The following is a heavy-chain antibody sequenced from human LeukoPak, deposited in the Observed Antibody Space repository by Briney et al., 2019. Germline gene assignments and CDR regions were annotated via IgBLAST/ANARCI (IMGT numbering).Heavy chain of an antibody. V-gene: IGHV4-34*01. J-gene: IGHJ6*02. CDR3: AREGDSSSWYGLYYYGMDV. CDR1: GGSFSGYY. CDR2: INHSGST. D-gene: IGHD6-13*01. Sequence: SETLSLTCAVYGGSFSGYYWSWIRQPPGKGLEWIGEINHSGSTNYNPSLKSRVTISVDTSKNQFSLKLSSVTAADTAVYYCAREGDSSSWYGLYYYGMDVWGQGTTVTVSS.